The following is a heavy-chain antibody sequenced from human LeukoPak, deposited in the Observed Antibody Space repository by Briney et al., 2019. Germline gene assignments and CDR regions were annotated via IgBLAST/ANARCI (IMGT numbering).Heavy chain of an antibody. Sequence: SVKVSCKASGGTFSSYAISWVRQAPGQGLEWMGRIIPVFGTANYAQKFQGRVTITTDESTSTAYMELSSLRSEDTAVYYCARDPSSSWSYNWFDPWGQGTLVTVSS. CDR3: ARDPSSSWSYNWFDP. J-gene: IGHJ5*02. V-gene: IGHV1-69*05. D-gene: IGHD6-13*01. CDR1: GGTFSSYA. CDR2: IIPVFGTA.